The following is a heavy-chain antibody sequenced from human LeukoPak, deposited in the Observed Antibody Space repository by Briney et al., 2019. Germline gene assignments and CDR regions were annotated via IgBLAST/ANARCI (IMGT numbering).Heavy chain of an antibody. CDR2: ISGSGGST. D-gene: IGHD6-19*01. V-gene: IGHV3-23*01. CDR3: AKALYRSGWYLGY. CDR1: GFTISSYA. J-gene: IGHJ4*02. Sequence: QPGGSLRLSCAASGFTISSYAMSWVRQAPGKGLVWVSGISGSGGSTFYADSVKGRFTISRDNSKTTLYLHMNSLRAEDTAVYYYAKALYRSGWYLGYWGQGTLVTVSS.